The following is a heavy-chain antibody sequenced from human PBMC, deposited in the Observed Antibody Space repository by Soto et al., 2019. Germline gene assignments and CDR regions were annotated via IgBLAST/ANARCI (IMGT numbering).Heavy chain of an antibody. V-gene: IGHV4-59*01. D-gene: IGHD2-2*01. CDR1: GGSISSYY. Sequence: QVQLQESGPGLVKPSETLSLTCTVSGGSISSYYWSWIRQPPGKGLEWIGYIYYSGSTNYNPSLKSRVTISVDTAKNQFSLKLSSVTAADTAVYYCARTPSSPSQLLFVRWGAFDIWGQGTMVTVSS. CDR2: IYYSGST. J-gene: IGHJ3*02. CDR3: ARTPSSPSQLLFVRWGAFDI.